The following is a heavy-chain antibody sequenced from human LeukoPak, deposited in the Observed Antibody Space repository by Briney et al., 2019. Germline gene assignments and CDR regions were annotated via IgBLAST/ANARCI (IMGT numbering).Heavy chain of an antibody. V-gene: IGHV1-18*01. J-gene: IGHJ4*02. CDR3: ARDLVYSSSSGDY. D-gene: IGHD6-6*01. CDR2: ISAYNGNT. Sequence: ASVKVSCKASGYTFTSYGISWVRQAPGQGLEWMGWISAYNGNTNYAQKLQGRVTITADKSTSTAYMELSSLRSEDTAVYYCARDLVYSSSSGDYWGQGTLVTVSS. CDR1: GYTFTSYG.